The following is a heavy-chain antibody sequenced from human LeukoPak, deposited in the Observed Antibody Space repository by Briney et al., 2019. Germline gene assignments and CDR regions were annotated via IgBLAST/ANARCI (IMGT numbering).Heavy chain of an antibody. J-gene: IGHJ4*02. CDR3: ARAMGPLDY. Sequence: SETLSLTCTVSGGSISSSSYYWSWIRQPPGKGLEWIGYIYYSGSTNYNPSLKSRVTISVDTSKNQFSLKLSSVTAADTAVYYCARAMGPLDYWGQGTLVTASS. D-gene: IGHD3-16*01. CDR2: IYYSGST. V-gene: IGHV4-61*01. CDR1: GGSISSSSYY.